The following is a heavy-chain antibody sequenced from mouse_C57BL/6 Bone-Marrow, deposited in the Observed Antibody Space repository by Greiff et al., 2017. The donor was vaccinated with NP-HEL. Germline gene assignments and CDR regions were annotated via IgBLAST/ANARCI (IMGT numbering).Heavy chain of an antibody. D-gene: IGHD2-2*01. V-gene: IGHV1-7*01. J-gene: IGHJ2*01. CDR1: GYTFTSYW. CDR3: ARGGLRREDYFDY. CDR2: INPSSGYT. Sequence: QVQLQQSGAELAKPGASVKLSCKASGYTFTSYWMHWVKQRPGQGLEWIGYINPSSGYTKYNQKFKDKATLTADTSSSTAYMQLSSLTYEASAVYSCARGGLRREDYFDYWGQGTTLTVSS.